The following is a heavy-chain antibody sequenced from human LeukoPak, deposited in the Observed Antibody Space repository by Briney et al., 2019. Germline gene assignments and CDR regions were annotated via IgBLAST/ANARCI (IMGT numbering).Heavy chain of an antibody. V-gene: IGHV3-23*01. Sequence: GGSLRLSCATSGFTLQTSPMNWVRQVPGRGLEWVSTISGGGDSTYYADSEKGRFTMSRDNAKNTLHLQMNELRAEDTGIYYCAKDWDYWGQGTQVTVSS. CDR3: AKDWDY. J-gene: IGHJ4*02. CDR2: ISGGGDST. CDR1: GFTLQTSP.